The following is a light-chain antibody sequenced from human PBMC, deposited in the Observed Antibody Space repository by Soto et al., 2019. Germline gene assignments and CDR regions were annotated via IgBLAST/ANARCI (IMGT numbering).Light chain of an antibody. Sequence: EIVLTQSPGTLSLSPGERGTLSCRASQSVSSSYLAWYQQRPGQAPRLLIYGASSRATGIPDRFSGSGSGTDFTLTISRLEPEDFAVYYCQQYGSSPWKFGQGTKVDIK. J-gene: IGKJ1*01. CDR3: QQYGSSPWK. V-gene: IGKV3-20*01. CDR1: QSVSSSY. CDR2: GAS.